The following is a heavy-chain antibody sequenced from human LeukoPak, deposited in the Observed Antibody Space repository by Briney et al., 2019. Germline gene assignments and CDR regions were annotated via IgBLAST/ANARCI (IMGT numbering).Heavy chain of an antibody. V-gene: IGHV3-15*01. J-gene: IGHJ4*02. CDR1: GFTFSNAW. D-gene: IGHD5-12*01. Sequence: PGGSLRLSCAASGFTFSNAWMSWVRQAPVKGLEWVGRIKSKTDGRTTDYAAPVKGRFTISRDDTKNMLYLQMNSLKTEDTAVYYCTTDPGDKVASDYWGQGTLVTVSS. CDR2: IKSKTDGRTT. CDR3: TTDPGDKVASDY.